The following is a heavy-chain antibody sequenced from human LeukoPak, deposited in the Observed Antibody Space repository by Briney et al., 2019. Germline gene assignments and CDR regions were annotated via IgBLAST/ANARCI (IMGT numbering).Heavy chain of an antibody. Sequence: SETLPLACTVSGGSIYSTTFYWGWIRQPPGKGLEWIGSMYYDGSTYHNPSLKSRVTISVDTSNNQFSLKLTSVTAADTAVYFSARRSDSGSDDGEDYFDYWGQGTLVTVSS. D-gene: IGHD1-26*01. CDR2: MYYDGST. J-gene: IGHJ4*02. CDR3: ARRSDSGSDDGEDYFDY. V-gene: IGHV4-39*01. CDR1: GGSIYSTTFY.